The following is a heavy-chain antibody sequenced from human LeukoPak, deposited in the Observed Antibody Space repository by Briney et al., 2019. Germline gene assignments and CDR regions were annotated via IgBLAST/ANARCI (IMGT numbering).Heavy chain of an antibody. Sequence: SETLSLTCTVSGGSISSYYWSWIRQPAGKGLEWIGHIYMTGSTNYNPSLKSRVIMSVDTSKNQFSLKLSSVTAADTAVYYCARTKRFWIGYYITHFDYWGQGTLVTVSS. D-gene: IGHD3-3*01. V-gene: IGHV4-4*07. CDR3: ARTKRFWIGYYITHFDY. J-gene: IGHJ4*02. CDR2: IYMTGST. CDR1: GGSISSYY.